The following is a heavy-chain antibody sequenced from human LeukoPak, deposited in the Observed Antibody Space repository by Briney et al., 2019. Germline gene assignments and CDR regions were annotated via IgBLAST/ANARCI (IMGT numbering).Heavy chain of an antibody. CDR2: IKTDGSTT. CDR1: GFTFSSYW. Sequence: GSLRLSCAVSGFTFSSYWMHWVRQAPGKGLVWVSHIKTDGSTTAYADSVKGRFTVSRDNAKNTLYLQVNNLRAEDTAVYYCARGPNSNWSGLDFWGQGTLLTVSS. J-gene: IGHJ4*02. D-gene: IGHD6-6*01. V-gene: IGHV3-74*01. CDR3: ARGPNSNWSGLDF.